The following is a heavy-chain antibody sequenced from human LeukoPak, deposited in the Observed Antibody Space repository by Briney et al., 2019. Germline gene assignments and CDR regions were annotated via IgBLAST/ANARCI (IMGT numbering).Heavy chain of an antibody. J-gene: IGHJ6*02. D-gene: IGHD3-3*01. CDR1: GGSISSYY. CDR3: ARGDGFWSGYYSGYYYYGMDV. Sequence: SETLSLTCTVSGGSISSYYWSWIRQPPGKGLEWIGYIYYSGSTNYNPSLKSRVTISVDTSKNQFSLKLSSVTAADTAVYYCARGDGFWSGYYSGYYYYGMDVWGQGTTVTVSS. V-gene: IGHV4-59*12. CDR2: IYYSGST.